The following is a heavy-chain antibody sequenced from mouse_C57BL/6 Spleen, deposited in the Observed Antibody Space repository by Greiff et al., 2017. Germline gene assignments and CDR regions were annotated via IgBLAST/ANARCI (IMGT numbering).Heavy chain of an antibody. J-gene: IGHJ3*01. D-gene: IGHD3-3*01. CDR1: GYAFSSSW. Sequence: VQLQQSGPELVKPGASVKISCKASGYAFSSSWMNWVKQRPGKGLEWIGRIYPGDGDTNYNGKFKGKATLTADKSSSTAYMQLSSLTSEDSAVYFCARDPGDERAFAYWGQGTLVTVSA. V-gene: IGHV1-82*01. CDR3: ARDPGDERAFAY. CDR2: IYPGDGDT.